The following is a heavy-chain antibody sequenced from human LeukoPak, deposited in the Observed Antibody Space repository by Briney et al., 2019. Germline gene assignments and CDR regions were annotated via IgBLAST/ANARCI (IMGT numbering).Heavy chain of an antibody. V-gene: IGHV1-46*01. CDR1: GYTFTGYY. CDR2: INPSGGST. J-gene: IGHJ1*01. D-gene: IGHD3-10*01. CDR3: AREERITMVRGVGVLGPYEYFQH. Sequence: ASVKVSCKASGYTFTGYYMHWVRQAPGQGLEWMGIINPSGGSTSYAQKFQGRVTMTRDTSTSTVYMELSSLRSEDTAVYYCAREERITMVRGVGVLGPYEYFQHWGQGTLVTVSS.